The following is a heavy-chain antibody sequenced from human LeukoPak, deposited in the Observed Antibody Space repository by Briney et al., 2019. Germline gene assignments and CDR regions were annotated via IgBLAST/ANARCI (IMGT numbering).Heavy chain of an antibody. CDR1: AFTFSSYS. J-gene: IGHJ3*02. CDR2: ISSSSSYK. Sequence: GGSLRLSCAASAFTFSSYSMNWVRQAPGKGLEWVSSISSSSSYKYYADSLKGRFTISRDNAKNSLYLQMNSLRAEDTAVYYCARVKEASAFDIWGQGTMVTVSS. V-gene: IGHV3-21*01. D-gene: IGHD5-12*01. CDR3: ARVKEASAFDI.